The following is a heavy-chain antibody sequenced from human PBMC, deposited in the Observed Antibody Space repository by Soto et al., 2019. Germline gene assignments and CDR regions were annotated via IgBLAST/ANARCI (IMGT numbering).Heavy chain of an antibody. J-gene: IGHJ4*02. CDR2: IYYSGST. Sequence: PSETLSLTCTVSGGSISSGDFYWSWIRQPPGKGLEFIGNIYYSGSTYYNPSLRSRAIMSVDTSQNQFSLKLSSLTAADTAVYFFERADDLRGRLDYSGQGALVIVSS. V-gene: IGHV4-30-4*01. D-gene: IGHD5-12*01. CDR3: ERADDLRGRLDY. CDR1: GGSISSGDFY.